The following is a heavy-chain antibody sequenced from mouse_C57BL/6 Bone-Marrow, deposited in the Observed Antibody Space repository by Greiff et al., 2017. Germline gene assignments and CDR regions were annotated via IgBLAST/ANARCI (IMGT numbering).Heavy chain of an antibody. V-gene: IGHV5-6*01. D-gene: IGHD1-3*01. J-gene: IGHJ1*03. Sequence: EVKVVESGGDLVKPGGSLKLSCAASGFTFSSYGMSWVRQTPDKRLEWVATISSGGSYTYYPDSVKGRFTISRDNAKNTLYLQMRSLKSEDTAMYYCARHSGYYDVWGTGTTVTVSS. CDR3: ARHSGYYDV. CDR1: GFTFSSYG. CDR2: ISSGGSYT.